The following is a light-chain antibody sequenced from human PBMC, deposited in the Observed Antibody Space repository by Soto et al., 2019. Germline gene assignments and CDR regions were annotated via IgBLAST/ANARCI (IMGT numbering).Light chain of an antibody. CDR3: QQYGSSLPIP. V-gene: IGKV3-20*01. J-gene: IGKJ5*01. Sequence: EIVLTQSPGTPSLSPGERATLSCRASQSVSSSYLAWYQQKPGQAPRLLIYGASSRATGIPDRFSGSGSGTDFTLTISRLEPEDFAVYYCQQYGSSLPIPFGQGTRLEIK. CDR2: GAS. CDR1: QSVSSSY.